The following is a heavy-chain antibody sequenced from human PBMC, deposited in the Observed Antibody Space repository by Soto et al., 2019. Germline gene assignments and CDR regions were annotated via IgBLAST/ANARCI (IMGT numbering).Heavy chain of an antibody. J-gene: IGHJ6*02. CDR2: ISYDGSDK. CDR1: GFTFSNYG. CDR3: TKDYPVVAATPPNYGMYV. Sequence: GGSLRLSCAASGFTFSNYGMHWVRQAPGKGLEWVAVISYDGSDKYFAVSVKGRFTISRDNSKNTLYLQMNSLRPEDTAVYYCTKDYPVVAATPPNYGMYVWGQGTTVTVAS. D-gene: IGHD2-15*01. V-gene: IGHV3-30*18.